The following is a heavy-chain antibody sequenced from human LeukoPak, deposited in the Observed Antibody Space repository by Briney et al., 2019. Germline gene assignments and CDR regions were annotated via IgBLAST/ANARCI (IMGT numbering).Heavy chain of an antibody. V-gene: IGHV1-2*04. D-gene: IGHD6-19*01. CDR3: ASQGGPYSSGWYCFDY. J-gene: IGHJ4*02. CDR1: GYTFTDYY. CDR2: INPNSGGT. Sequence: ASVKVSCKASGYTFTDYYMHWVRQAPGQGLEWMGWINPNSGGTNYAQKFQGWVTMTRDTSISTAYMELSRLRSDDTAVYYCASQGGPYSSGWYCFDYWGQGTLVTVSS.